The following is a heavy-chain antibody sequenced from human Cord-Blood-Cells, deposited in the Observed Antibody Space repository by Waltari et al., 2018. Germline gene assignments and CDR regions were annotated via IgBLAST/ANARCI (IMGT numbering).Heavy chain of an antibody. V-gene: IGHV1-3*01. CDR3: ARSGARRGVIYYGMDV. D-gene: IGHD3-10*01. Sequence: QVQLVQSGAEVKKPGASVKVSCKASGYTFTSYAMHWVRQAPGQRRGWMGWSNAGNGNTKYPQKFQGSVTITRDTSGSTAYMELSSLSSEDTAVYYCARSGARRGVIYYGMDVWGQVTTVTVSS. J-gene: IGHJ6*02. CDR1: GYTFTSYA. CDR2: SNAGNGNT.